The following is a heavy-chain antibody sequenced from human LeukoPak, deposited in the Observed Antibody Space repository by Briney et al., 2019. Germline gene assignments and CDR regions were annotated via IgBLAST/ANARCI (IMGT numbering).Heavy chain of an antibody. Sequence: SETLSLTCTVSGGSISSSSYYWGWIRQPPGKGLEWIGSIYYSGSTYYNPSLKSRVTISVDTSKNQFSLKLSSVTAADTAVYYCARGKWLARYSYNWFDPWGQGTLVTVSS. CDR3: ARGKWLARYSYNWFDP. V-gene: IGHV4-39*07. CDR2: IYYSGST. D-gene: IGHD6-19*01. CDR1: GGSISSSSYY. J-gene: IGHJ5*02.